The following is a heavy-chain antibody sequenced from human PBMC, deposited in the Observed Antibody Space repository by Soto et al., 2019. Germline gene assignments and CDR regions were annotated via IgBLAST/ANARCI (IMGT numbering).Heavy chain of an antibody. Sequence: QVQVVQSGDEVKKPGASVKVSCKASGYTFTNYGFSWVRQAPGQGLEWMGWISGYNGNTKYAEKCQGRVTMTTDTSTSTAHMELRSLRSDDTAVYYCAREGQAPYYYYGMDVWGQGTAVSVSS. V-gene: IGHV1-18*01. CDR2: ISGYNGNT. J-gene: IGHJ6*02. CDR3: AREGQAPYYYYGMDV. CDR1: GYTFTNYG.